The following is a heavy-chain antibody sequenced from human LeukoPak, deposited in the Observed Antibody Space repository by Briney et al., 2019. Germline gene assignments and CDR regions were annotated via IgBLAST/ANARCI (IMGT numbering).Heavy chain of an antibody. J-gene: IGHJ4*02. CDR3: VKGTPFDY. V-gene: IGHV4-31*03. CDR1: GGSISSGGLY. CDR2: VYHTGST. Sequence: SETLSLTCSVSGGSISSGGLYWTWIRQHPGKGLEWIGYVYHTGSTIYTPSLKSRLTMSVDTSKNQFSLKLSSVTAADTAVYYCVKGTPFDYWGQGILVTVPS.